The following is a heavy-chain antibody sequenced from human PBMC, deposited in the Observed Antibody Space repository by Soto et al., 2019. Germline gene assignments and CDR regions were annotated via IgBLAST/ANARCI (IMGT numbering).Heavy chain of an antibody. D-gene: IGHD6-13*01. J-gene: IGHJ6*02. CDR2: IYYSGST. V-gene: IGHV4-59*01. CDR3: ARTAAAGKYYYGTDV. CDR1: GGSISSYY. Sequence: SETLSLTCTVSGGSISSYYWSWIRQPPGKGLEWIGYIYYSGSTNYNPSLKSRVTISVETSKNQFSLKLSSVTAADTAMYYCARTAAAGKYYYGTDVWGQGTTVTVSS.